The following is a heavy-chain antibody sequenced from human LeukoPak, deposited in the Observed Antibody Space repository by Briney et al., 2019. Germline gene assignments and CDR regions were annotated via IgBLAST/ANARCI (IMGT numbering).Heavy chain of an antibody. Sequence: GASVKVSCKVSGYTLTELSMHWVRQAPGKGLEWMGGFDPEDGETIYAQKFQGSVTMTEDTSTDTAYMELSSLRSEDTAVYYCATSLGLRYFDWLSGGFDYWGQGTLVTVSS. CDR3: ATSLGLRYFDWLSGGFDY. J-gene: IGHJ4*02. CDR1: GYTLTELS. D-gene: IGHD3-9*01. CDR2: FDPEDGET. V-gene: IGHV1-24*01.